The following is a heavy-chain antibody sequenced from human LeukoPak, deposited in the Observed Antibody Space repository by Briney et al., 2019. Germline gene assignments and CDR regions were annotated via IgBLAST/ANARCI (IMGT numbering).Heavy chain of an antibody. CDR2: IRYSGRT. D-gene: IGHD6-19*01. CDR3: ARLPDVSGWPFDY. CDR1: DDSISRDF. J-gene: IGHJ4*02. Sequence: SETLSLTCTASDDSISRDFWTGIRQPPGKGLEWIGYIRYSGRTEYNPSRKSRVTISIQTSKNQFSLKLTSVTAADTAIYYCARLPDVSGWPFDYWGQGILVTVSS. V-gene: IGHV4-59*01.